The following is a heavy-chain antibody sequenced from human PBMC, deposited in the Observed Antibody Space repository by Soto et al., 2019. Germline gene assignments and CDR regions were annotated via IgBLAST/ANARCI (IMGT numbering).Heavy chain of an antibody. J-gene: IGHJ4*02. CDR1: GFTVSSNY. CDR3: ARSDGSGSYWGY. Sequence: EVQLVESGGGLIQPGGSLRLSCAASGFTVSSNYMAWVRQPPGKGLEWVSTIYSGGNTYYADSVKVRFIISRDNSTNTLYLQMNSLRAEDTAVYYCARSDGSGSYWGYWGQGTLVTVSS. D-gene: IGHD3-10*01. CDR2: IYSGGNT. V-gene: IGHV3-53*01.